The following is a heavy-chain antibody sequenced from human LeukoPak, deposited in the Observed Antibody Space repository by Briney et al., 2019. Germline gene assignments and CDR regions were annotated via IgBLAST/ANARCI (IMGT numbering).Heavy chain of an antibody. CDR3: ARGRGSRSWYPFDY. V-gene: IGHV4-34*01. CDR2: INHSGST. Sequence: SETLSLTCAVYGGSFSGYYWSWIRQPPGKGLEWIGEINHSGSTNYNPSLKSRVTILVDTSKNQFSLKLSSVTAADTAVYYCARGRGSRSWYPFDYWGQGTLVTVSS. D-gene: IGHD6-13*01. CDR1: GGSFSGYY. J-gene: IGHJ4*02.